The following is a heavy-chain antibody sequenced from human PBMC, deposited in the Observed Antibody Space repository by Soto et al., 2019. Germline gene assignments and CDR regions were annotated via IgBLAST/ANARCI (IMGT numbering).Heavy chain of an antibody. D-gene: IGHD3-16*01. CDR2: ITGRSAVP. Sequence: EGQLLQSGGDLVQPGGSLRLSCAGSGLTLRSYAMTWIRQTPEKGLEWISTITGRSAVPSYADSVNGRFTVSRDNSKNTLYLQMNSLRPDDTAIYYCAKGGPFTGGFDPWGQGTLVTVSA. J-gene: IGHJ5*02. CDR1: GLTLRSYA. CDR3: AKGGPFTGGFDP. V-gene: IGHV3-23*01.